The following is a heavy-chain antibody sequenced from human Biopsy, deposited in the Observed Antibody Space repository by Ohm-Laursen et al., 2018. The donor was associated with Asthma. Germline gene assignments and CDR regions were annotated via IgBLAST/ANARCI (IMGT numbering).Heavy chain of an antibody. D-gene: IGHD1-26*01. CDR3: ARRGLSGSYLQAYFDY. CDR1: GGSISSSC. Sequence: SDTLSLTCTVSGGSISSSCWSWIRQPPGKGLEWIGYIYYSGSTNYNPSLKSRVTISVDTSKNQFSLKLSSVTAADTAVYYCARRGLSGSYLQAYFDYWGQGTLVTVSS. V-gene: IGHV4-59*07. CDR2: IYYSGST. J-gene: IGHJ4*02.